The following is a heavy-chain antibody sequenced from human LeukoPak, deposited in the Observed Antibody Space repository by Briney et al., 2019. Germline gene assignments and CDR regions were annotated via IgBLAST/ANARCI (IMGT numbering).Heavy chain of an antibody. D-gene: IGHD6-13*01. CDR1: GFTFSSYG. V-gene: IGHV3-30*18. CDR3: AKETTIAAAGYDAFDI. Sequence: PGRSLRLSCAASGFTFSSYGMHWVRQAPGKGLEWVAVISYDGSNKYYADSVKGRFTISRDNSKNTLYLQMNSLRAEDTAVYYCAKETTIAAAGYDAFDIWGQGTMVTVSS. J-gene: IGHJ3*02. CDR2: ISYDGSNK.